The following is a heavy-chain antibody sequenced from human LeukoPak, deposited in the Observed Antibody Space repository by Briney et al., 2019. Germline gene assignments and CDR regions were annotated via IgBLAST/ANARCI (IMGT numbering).Heavy chain of an antibody. CDR1: GFTFSNNA. D-gene: IGHD1-26*01. Sequence: GGSLRLSCAASGFTFSNNAMSWVRQAPGKGLEWVSAISGSGGSTYYADSAKGRFTISRDNSKNTLYLQMNSLRAEDTAVYYCAHCLMVLYSGSYNYFDYWGQGTLVTVSS. CDR3: AHCLMVLYSGSYNYFDY. J-gene: IGHJ4*02. CDR2: ISGSGGST. V-gene: IGHV3-23*01.